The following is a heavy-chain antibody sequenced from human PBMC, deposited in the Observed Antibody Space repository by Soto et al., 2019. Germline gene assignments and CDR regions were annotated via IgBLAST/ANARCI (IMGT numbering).Heavy chain of an antibody. Sequence: QVQLVQSGPEVKNPGASVKVSCKASGYKFTNFGIAWIRQAPGQGLEWMGRISVYNGDTTFAQNFQDRVTLTTDTSTSTAYMGLRSLRSDDTAVYYCARAEYYYDSSRYYLLVYVDYWGQGTLVTVSS. CDR2: ISVYNGDT. D-gene: IGHD3-22*01. CDR3: ARAEYYYDSSRYYLLVYVDY. V-gene: IGHV1-18*01. CDR1: GYKFTNFG. J-gene: IGHJ4*02.